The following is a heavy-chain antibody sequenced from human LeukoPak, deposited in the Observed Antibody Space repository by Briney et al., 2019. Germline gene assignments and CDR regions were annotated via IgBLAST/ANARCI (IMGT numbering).Heavy chain of an antibody. CDR1: GGSISSYY. V-gene: IGHV4-59*01. CDR3: ARGGWYLYY. J-gene: IGHJ4*02. CDR2: IYYSGST. D-gene: IGHD6-19*01. Sequence: PSETLSLTCTVSGGSISSYYWSWIRQPPGRGLEWIGNIYYSGSTNYNPSLKSRVTISVGTSKNQFSLKLSSVTAADTAVYYCARGGWYLYYWGQGTLVTVSS.